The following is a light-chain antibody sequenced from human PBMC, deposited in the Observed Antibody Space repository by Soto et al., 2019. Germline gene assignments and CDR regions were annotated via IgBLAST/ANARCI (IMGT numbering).Light chain of an antibody. Sequence: ESVLTQDRTSLLLARRVRASVSCLASQSVKASLVWYQPRPGQAPRLLSHDASHRAAGIPARFSGSGFGTDFTLTISSREPEDAAVYYCQQRSNWPPITSSQGTRLDIK. CDR1: QSVKAS. CDR3: QQRSNWPPIT. CDR2: DAS. J-gene: IGKJ5*01. V-gene: IGKV3-11*01.